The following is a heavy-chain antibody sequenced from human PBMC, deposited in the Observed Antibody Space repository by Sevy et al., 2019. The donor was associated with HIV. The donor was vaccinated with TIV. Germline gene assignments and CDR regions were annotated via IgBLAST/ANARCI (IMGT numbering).Heavy chain of an antibody. CDR2: ISYDGRNTK. Sequence: GESLKISCVGSGFSFSDHRMHWVRQAPGKGLEWMAVISYDGRNTKYKADSVKGRFTISRDNSKNTLYLQMNSLRAEDTAIYYCARDRGEILSSAFDYWGQRTLVTVSS. CDR3: ARDRGEILSSAFDY. CDR1: GFSFSDHR. J-gene: IGHJ4*02. V-gene: IGHV3-30*03. D-gene: IGHD3-16*01.